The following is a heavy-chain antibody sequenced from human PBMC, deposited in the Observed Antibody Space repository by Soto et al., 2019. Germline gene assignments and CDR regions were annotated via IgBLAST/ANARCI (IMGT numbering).Heavy chain of an antibody. CDR2: IYHSGGT. CDR1: GGSISSNKW. V-gene: IGHV4-4*02. Sequence: SETLSLTCAVYGGSISSNKWWGWVRQPPGKGLEWIGEIYHSGGTNYNPSLKSRVTISLDKSKNQFSLKLTSVTAADSAVYYCARDDHIVVVPTSLGAMDVWGQGTTVTVSS. CDR3: ARDDHIVVVPTSLGAMDV. D-gene: IGHD2-2*01. J-gene: IGHJ6*02.